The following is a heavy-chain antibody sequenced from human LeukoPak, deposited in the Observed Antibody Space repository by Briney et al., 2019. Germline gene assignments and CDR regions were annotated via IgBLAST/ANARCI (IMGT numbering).Heavy chain of an antibody. CDR2: IDASGGAT. Sequence: GGSLRLSCAASGFTFSSYWMSWVRQAPGKGLGWVSSIDASGGATYYADSVKGRFTISRDNSKNTFYLQMNSLRAEDTAVYSCAKGSGSGWYGWFAPWGQGTLVTVSS. J-gene: IGHJ5*02. V-gene: IGHV3-23*01. CDR3: AKGSGSGWYGWFAP. CDR1: GFTFSSYW. D-gene: IGHD6-19*01.